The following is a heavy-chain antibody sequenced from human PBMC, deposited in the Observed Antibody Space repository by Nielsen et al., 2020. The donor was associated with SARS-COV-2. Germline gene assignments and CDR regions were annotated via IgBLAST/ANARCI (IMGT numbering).Heavy chain of an antibody. J-gene: IGHJ4*02. V-gene: IGHV5-51*01. D-gene: IGHD3-10*01. CDR3: AKRAYGSGSSTHFDY. CDR1: GYSFTSCW. Sequence: GESLKISCKGSGYSFTSCWIGWVRQMPGKGLEWMGIIYPGDSDTRYSPSFQGQVTISADKSISTAYLQWSSLKASDTAMYYCAKRAYGSGSSTHFDYWGQGTLVTVSS. CDR2: IYPGDSDT.